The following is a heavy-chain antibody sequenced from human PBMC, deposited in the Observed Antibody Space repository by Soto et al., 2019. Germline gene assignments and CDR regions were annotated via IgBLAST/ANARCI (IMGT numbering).Heavy chain of an antibody. Sequence: SSGTPSLTRSFSGYSLNNDKYYWGWVRPPPGKGLGWIGRIYYRGNTFYNPPPPTRVTITPDKSKNPFSLRPNSVAPADPAVFFCARLGGLAKISYYFDFGGKGAQVTVSS. CDR1: GYSLNNDKYY. V-gene: IGHV4-39*01. CDR2: IYYRGNT. CDR3: ARLGGLAKISYYFDF. D-gene: IGHD3-16*01. J-gene: IGHJ4*02.